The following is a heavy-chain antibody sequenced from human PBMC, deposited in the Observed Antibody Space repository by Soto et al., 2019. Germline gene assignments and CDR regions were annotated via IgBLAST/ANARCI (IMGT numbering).Heavy chain of an antibody. V-gene: IGHV3-23*01. CDR3: AKDRGYCSGGSCYPHPNYYGMDV. J-gene: IGHJ6*02. D-gene: IGHD2-15*01. CDR1: GFTFSSYA. CDR2: ISGSGGST. Sequence: GGSLRLSCAASGFTFSSYAMSWVRQAPGKGLEWVSAISGSGGSTYYADSVKGRFTISRDNSKNTLYLQMNSLRAEDTAVYYCAKDRGYCSGGSCYPHPNYYGMDVWGQGTTVTAP.